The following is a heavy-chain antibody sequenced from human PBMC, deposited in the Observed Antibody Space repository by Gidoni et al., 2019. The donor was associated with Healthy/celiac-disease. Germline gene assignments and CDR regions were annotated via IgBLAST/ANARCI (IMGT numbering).Heavy chain of an antibody. J-gene: IGHJ4*02. CDR1: GYTFTSYG. D-gene: IGHD3-22*01. Sequence: QVQLVQSGAEVKKPGASVKVSCKASGYTFTSYGISWVRQAPGQGLEWMGWISAYNGNTNYAQKLQGRVTMTTDTSTSTAYMELRSLRSDDTAVYYCARLRTYYYDSSGQGGYFDYWGQGTLVTVSS. CDR2: ISAYNGNT. V-gene: IGHV1-18*01. CDR3: ARLRTYYYDSSGQGGYFDY.